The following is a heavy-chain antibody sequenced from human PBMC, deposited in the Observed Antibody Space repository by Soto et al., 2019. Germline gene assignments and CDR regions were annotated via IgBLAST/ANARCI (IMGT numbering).Heavy chain of an antibody. D-gene: IGHD6-13*01. CDR1: GFTFSSYG. CDR3: AESTGSWAFDY. V-gene: IGHV3-30*19. J-gene: IGHJ4*02. Sequence: GGSLRLSCAASGFTFSSYGMHWVRQAPGKGLEWVAVISYDGSNKYYADSVKGRFTISRDNSKNTLYLQMNSLRAEDTAVYYCAESTGSWAFDYWGQGTLVTVSS. CDR2: ISYDGSNK.